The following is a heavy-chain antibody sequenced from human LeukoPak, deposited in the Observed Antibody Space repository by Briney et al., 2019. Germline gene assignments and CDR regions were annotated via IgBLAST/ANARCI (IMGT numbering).Heavy chain of an antibody. D-gene: IGHD1-7*01. CDR3: ARDPERGEVTGTNSDY. J-gene: IGHJ4*02. Sequence: ASVKVSCKASGYTFTSYGISWVRQAPGQGLEWMGWISAYNGNTNYAQKLQGRVTMTTDTSTSTAYMELRSLRSDDTAVYYCARDPERGEVTGTNSDYWGQGTLVTVSS. CDR1: GYTFTSYG. CDR2: ISAYNGNT. V-gene: IGHV1-18*01.